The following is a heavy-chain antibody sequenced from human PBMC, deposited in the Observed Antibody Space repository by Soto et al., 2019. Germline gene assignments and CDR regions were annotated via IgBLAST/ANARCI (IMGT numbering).Heavy chain of an antibody. CDR3: VKAVNNNGRKYFDH. Sequence: PGGSLRLSCTASGFTFTDHFMDWVRQAPGKGLEWVARIRERVNGYTTEYAASVKDRFSISRDDSKNSLYLQMNSLRSEDTAVYYCVKAVNNNGRKYFDHWGQGTQVTVSS. D-gene: IGHD1-1*01. J-gene: IGHJ4*02. V-gene: IGHV3-72*01. CDR1: GFTFTDHF. CDR2: IRERVNGYTT.